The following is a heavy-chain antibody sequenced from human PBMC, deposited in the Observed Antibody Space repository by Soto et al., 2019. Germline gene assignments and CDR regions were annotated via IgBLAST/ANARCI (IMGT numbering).Heavy chain of an antibody. CDR2: INSDGSST. CDR1: GFTFSSYW. V-gene: IGHV3-74*01. D-gene: IGHD2-8*01. Sequence: PGGSLRLSCAASGFTFSSYWMHWVRQAPGKGLVWVSRINSDGSSTSYADSVKGRFTISRDNAKNTLYLQMNSLRAEDTAVYYCARSMVFYYYYMDVWGKGTTVTVSS. CDR3: ARSMVFYYYYMDV. J-gene: IGHJ6*03.